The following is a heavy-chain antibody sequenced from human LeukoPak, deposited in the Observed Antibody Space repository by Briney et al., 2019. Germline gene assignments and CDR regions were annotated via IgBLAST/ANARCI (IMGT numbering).Heavy chain of an antibody. V-gene: IGHV3-48*02. CDR3: ASSGSYRFDY. CDR1: GFTFSSYS. CDR2: ITASGTAM. Sequence: GGSLRLSCVASGFTFSSYSMNWVRQAPGKGLEWVSHITASGTAMFYADSVKGRFTISRDNAKNSLYLQMNSLRDEDTAVYYCASSGSYRFDYWGQGTLVTVSS. D-gene: IGHD1-26*01. J-gene: IGHJ4*02.